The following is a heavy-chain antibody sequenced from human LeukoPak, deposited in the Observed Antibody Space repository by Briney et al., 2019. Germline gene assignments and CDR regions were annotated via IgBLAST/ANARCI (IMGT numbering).Heavy chain of an antibody. D-gene: IGHD5-24*01. J-gene: IGHJ4*02. Sequence: GGSLRLSCAASGFTFSSYWMSWVRQAPGKGLEWVANIRQDGREKYYVDYVKGRFTISRDNAKNSLFLQMNSLRAEDTAVYYCASDSMATITGGQLSDYWGQGTLVTVSS. CDR2: IRQDGREK. V-gene: IGHV3-7*01. CDR1: GFTFSSYW. CDR3: ASDSMATITGGQLSDY.